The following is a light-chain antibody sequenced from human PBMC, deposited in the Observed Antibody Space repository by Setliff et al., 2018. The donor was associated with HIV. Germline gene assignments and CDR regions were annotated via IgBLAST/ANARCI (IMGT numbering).Light chain of an antibody. CDR1: SSDVGDYNY. J-gene: IGLJ1*01. CDR3: SSYTSSDTPYV. CDR2: GVT. Sequence: QSVLAQPASVSGSPGQSITISCTGASSDVGDYNYFSWYQQHPGKAPKLMIYGVTNRPSGISNRFSGSKSGDTASLTISGLQAEDEADYYCSSYTSSDTPYVFGTGTKVTV. V-gene: IGLV2-14*01.